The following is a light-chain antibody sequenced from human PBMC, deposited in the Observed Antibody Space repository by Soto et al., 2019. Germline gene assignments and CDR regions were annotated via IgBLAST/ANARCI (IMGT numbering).Light chain of an antibody. J-gene: IGKJ5*01. CDR2: AAS. V-gene: IGKV1-5*01. CDR3: QQRSNWPLIT. CDR1: QSISSW. Sequence: DIQMTQSPSTGSASVGDRVTITFRASQSISSWLAWYQQKPGKAPKLLIYAASSLQSGVPSRFSGSGSGTDFTLTISSLEPEDFAVYYCQQRSNWPLITFGQGTRLEIK.